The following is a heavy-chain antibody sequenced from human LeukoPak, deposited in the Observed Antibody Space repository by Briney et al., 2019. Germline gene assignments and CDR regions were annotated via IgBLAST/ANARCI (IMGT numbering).Heavy chain of an antibody. J-gene: IGHJ4*02. Sequence: SVKVSCKASGGTFSSYAISWVRQAPGQGLEWMGGIIPIFGTANYAQKFQGRVTITADKSTSTAYMELSSLRSEDTAVYYCATVDHYYGSGSYYTGYWGQGTLVTVSS. CDR3: ATVDHYYGSGSYYTGY. V-gene: IGHV1-69*06. CDR2: IIPIFGTA. CDR1: GGTFSSYA. D-gene: IGHD3-10*01.